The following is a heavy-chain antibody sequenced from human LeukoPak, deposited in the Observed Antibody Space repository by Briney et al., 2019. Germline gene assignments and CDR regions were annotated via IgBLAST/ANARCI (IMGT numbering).Heavy chain of an antibody. CDR1: GFTFRDYA. V-gene: IGHV3-15*01. CDR2: IKSKTDGGTT. D-gene: IGHD6-19*01. CDR3: TTGVAVAGTNY. J-gene: IGHJ4*02. Sequence: GGSLRLSCAASGFTFRDYAMNWVRQAPGKGLEWVGRIKSKTDGGTTDYAAPVKGRFTISRDDSKNTLYLQMNSLKTEDTAVYYCTTGVAVAGTNYWGQGTLVTVSS.